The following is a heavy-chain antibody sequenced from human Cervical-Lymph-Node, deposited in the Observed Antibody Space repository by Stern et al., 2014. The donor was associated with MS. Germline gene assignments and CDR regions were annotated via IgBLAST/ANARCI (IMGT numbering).Heavy chain of an antibody. CDR2: ISYTGDTI. Sequence: VQLEESGGGLVKPGGSLRLSCVASGFTFRDYYMSWIRQAPGKGLEWVSYISYTGDTIYYADSVRGRFTISRDNAENSLYLQMSSLRAEDTAVYYCARVRGVYAVDYWGQGTLVTVSS. D-gene: IGHD2-8*01. V-gene: IGHV3-11*01. J-gene: IGHJ4*02. CDR3: ARVRGVYAVDY. CDR1: GFTFRDYY.